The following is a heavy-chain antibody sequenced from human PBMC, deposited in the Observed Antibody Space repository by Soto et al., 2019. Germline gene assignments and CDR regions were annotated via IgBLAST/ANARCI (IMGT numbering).Heavy chain of an antibody. CDR3: ARMEMRSTDYRGDWFDP. D-gene: IGHD4-17*01. J-gene: IGHJ5*02. CDR2: IYYSGST. Sequence: QVQLQESGPGLVKPSETLSLTCTVSGGSISSYYWSWIRQPPGKGLEWIGYIYYSGSTNYNPSLKSRVTIAVNTSKNQFSRKLSSVTAADTAVYYCARMEMRSTDYRGDWFDPWGQGTLVTVSS. V-gene: IGHV4-59*08. CDR1: GGSISSYY.